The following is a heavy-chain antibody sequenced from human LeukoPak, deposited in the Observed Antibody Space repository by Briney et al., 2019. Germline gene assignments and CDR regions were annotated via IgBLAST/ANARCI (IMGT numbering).Heavy chain of an antibody. CDR2: IWYDGSNK. CDR3: ARDESGGYGYFDY. Sequence: GGSLRLSCAASGFTFSSYGMHWVRQAPGKGLEWVAVIWYDGSNKYYADSVKGRFTISRDNSKNTMYLQMNSLRAEDTAVYYCARDESGGYGYFDYWGQGTLVTVSS. D-gene: IGHD4-17*01. J-gene: IGHJ4*02. V-gene: IGHV3-33*01. CDR1: GFTFSSYG.